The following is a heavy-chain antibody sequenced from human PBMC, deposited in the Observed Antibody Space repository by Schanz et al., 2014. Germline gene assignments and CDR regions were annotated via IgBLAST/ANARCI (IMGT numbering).Heavy chain of an antibody. CDR2: MSYDGSIK. D-gene: IGHD2-2*01. V-gene: IGHV3-30*18. CDR1: GFTFSSYG. CDR3: AKDSTHIDIVLVPTAIDY. Sequence: QVQLVESGGGVVQPGRSLRLSCAASGFTFSSYGKHWVRQAPGKGLEWVAAMSYDGSIKYYGDSVKGRSTISRDNSKNTLYLHMNTLRSEDTAVYYCAKDSTHIDIVLVPTAIDYWGQGTLVTVSS. J-gene: IGHJ4*02.